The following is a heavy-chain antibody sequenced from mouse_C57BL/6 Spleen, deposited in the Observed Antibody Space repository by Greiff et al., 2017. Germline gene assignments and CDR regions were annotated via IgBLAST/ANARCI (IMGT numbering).Heavy chain of an antibody. CDR2: IDPETGGT. CDR1: GYTFTDYE. CDR3: TRGVYYGYDDWYFDV. V-gene: IGHV1-15*01. J-gene: IGHJ1*03. D-gene: IGHD2-2*01. Sequence: QVQLQQSGAELVRPGASVTLSCKASGYTFTDYEMHWVKQTPVHGLEWIGAIDPETGGTAYNQKFKGKAILTADKSSSTAYMELRSLTSEDSAVYYCTRGVYYGYDDWYFDVWGTGTTVTVSS.